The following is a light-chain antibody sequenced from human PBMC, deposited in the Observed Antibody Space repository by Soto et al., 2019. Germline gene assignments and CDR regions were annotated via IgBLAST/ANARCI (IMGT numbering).Light chain of an antibody. CDR2: DAS. J-gene: IGKJ2*01. Sequence: EIVLTQSPATLSLSPGERATLSCRASQRVSSYLAWYQQKPGQAPRHLIYDASNRATGIPARFSGSGPGTDFTLTIISLAPEACAVYSCQQRSSWPPYSFGQGTKLEIK. CDR1: QRVSSY. V-gene: IGKV3-11*01. CDR3: QQRSSWPPYS.